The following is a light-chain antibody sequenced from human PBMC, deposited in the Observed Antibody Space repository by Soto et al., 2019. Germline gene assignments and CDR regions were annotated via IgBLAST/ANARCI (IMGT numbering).Light chain of an antibody. CDR3: QQYNSFWT. J-gene: IGKJ1*01. CDR1: QSISSW. V-gene: IGKV1-5*03. Sequence: DIQMTQSPSTLSASLGDRVTITCRASQSISSWLAWYQQKPGKAPKLLIYKASSLESGVPSRFSGSGSGTEYTLTIIILQPDAFAPSSCQQYNSFWTFGQGTKVEIK. CDR2: KAS.